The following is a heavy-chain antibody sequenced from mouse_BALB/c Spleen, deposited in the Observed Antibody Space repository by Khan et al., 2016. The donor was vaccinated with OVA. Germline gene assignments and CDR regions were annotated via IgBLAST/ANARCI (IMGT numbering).Heavy chain of an antibody. Sequence: VQLKESGPSLVKPSQTLSLTCSVTGDSITRGFLNWIRQFPGNKLESMGYISYIGSPYYHPSLTSRLSITRDTSKTQYYMQLNYVTTEDTATYYCARYRSYDVYFDYWGQGTTLTVSA. D-gene: IGHD2-12*01. CDR1: GDSITRGF. CDR2: ISYIGSP. J-gene: IGHJ2*01. V-gene: IGHV3-8*02. CDR3: ARYRSYDVYFDY.